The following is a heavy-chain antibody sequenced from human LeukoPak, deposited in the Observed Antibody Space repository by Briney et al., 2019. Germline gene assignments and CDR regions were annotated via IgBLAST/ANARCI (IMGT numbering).Heavy chain of an antibody. J-gene: IGHJ4*02. D-gene: IGHD3-10*01. V-gene: IGHV3-48*01. CDR2: RSNDII. CDR3: ARDLSWSFDY. Sequence: GGSLRLSCAASGFTFSTFSMNWIRQAPGKGLEWISYRSNDIIRHADSVKGRFIISRDNAKNSLYLQMNSLRAEDTAVYYCARDLSWSFDYWGQGTLVTVSS. CDR1: GFTFSTFS.